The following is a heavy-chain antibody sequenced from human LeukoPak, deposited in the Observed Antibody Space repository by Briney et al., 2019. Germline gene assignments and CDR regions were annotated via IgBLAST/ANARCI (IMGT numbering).Heavy chain of an antibody. CDR2: IIPIFGTA. CDR3: ARFLLTEPNWFDP. D-gene: IGHD1-14*01. Sequence: ASVKVSCKASGGTFSSYAISWVRQAPGQGLEWMGGIIPIFGTANYAQKFQGRVTITADKSTSTAYMELRSLRSDDTAVYYCARFLLTEPNWFDPWGQGTLVTVSS. J-gene: IGHJ5*02. V-gene: IGHV1-69*06. CDR1: GGTFSSYA.